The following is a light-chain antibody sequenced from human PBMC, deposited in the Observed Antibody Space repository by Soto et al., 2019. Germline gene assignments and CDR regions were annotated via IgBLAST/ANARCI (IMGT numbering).Light chain of an antibody. J-gene: IGKJ1*01. CDR1: LGISNS. CDR2: KAS. V-gene: IGKV1-5*03. Sequence: DIQMTQSPSSLAASVVYRVTITCRASLGISNSLAWYQQKPGKVPKLLIYKASTLKSGVPSRFSGSGSGTEFTLTISSLQPDDFAAYYCQHYNSYSEAFGQGTKVDIK. CDR3: QHYNSYSEA.